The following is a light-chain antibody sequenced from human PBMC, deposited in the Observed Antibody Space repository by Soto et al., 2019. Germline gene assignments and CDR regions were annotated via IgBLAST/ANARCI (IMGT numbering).Light chain of an antibody. CDR1: SSDVGGYNY. Sequence: QSVLTQPPSASGSPGQSVTISCTGTSSDVGGYNYVSWYQQHPGKAPKLMIYEVSKRPSGVPDRFSGSKSGNTASLTVSGLQAEDEADYYCSSYAGGNNVFGTGTKLTVL. J-gene: IGLJ1*01. V-gene: IGLV2-8*01. CDR3: SSYAGGNNV. CDR2: EVS.